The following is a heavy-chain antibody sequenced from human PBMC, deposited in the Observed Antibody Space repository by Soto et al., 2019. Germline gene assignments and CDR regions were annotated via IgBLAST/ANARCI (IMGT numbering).Heavy chain of an antibody. Sequence: SETLSLTCTFSGCSISSYYWSLIRQPPGKGLEWIGYIYYSGSTNYNPSLKSRVTISVDTSKNQFSLKLSSVTAADTAVYYCARVFDDEQTLDYWGQGTLVTVSS. CDR3: ARVFDDEQTLDY. J-gene: IGHJ4*02. V-gene: IGHV4-59*01. CDR2: IYYSGST. CDR1: GCSISSYY.